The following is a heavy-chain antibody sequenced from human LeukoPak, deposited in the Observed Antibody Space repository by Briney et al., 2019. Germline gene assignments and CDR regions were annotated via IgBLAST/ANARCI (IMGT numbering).Heavy chain of an antibody. V-gene: IGHV3-53*01. Sequence: GGSLRLSCAASGFTVSSNYMSWVRQAPGKGLEWVSVIYSGGTTYYADSMKGRFTISRDNSKNTLYLQMNSLRAADTAVYYCATESPSCGGDCFGYWGQGTLVTVSS. J-gene: IGHJ4*02. CDR2: IYSGGTT. CDR1: GFTVSSNY. CDR3: ATESPSCGGDCFGY. D-gene: IGHD2-21*01.